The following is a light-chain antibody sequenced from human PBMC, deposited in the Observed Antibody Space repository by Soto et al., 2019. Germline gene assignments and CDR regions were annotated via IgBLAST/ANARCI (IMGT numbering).Light chain of an antibody. V-gene: IGKV3-15*01. Sequence: EIVMTQSPDTLSVSPGERATLSCGAGQSVGSNLAWYQQKPGQAPRLLIYGTSTRATGIPARFSASGSGTQFTLTITSLQSEDFAVYYCQQYDNWPLTFGQGTRLEIK. CDR1: QSVGSN. CDR3: QQYDNWPLT. CDR2: GTS. J-gene: IGKJ5*01.